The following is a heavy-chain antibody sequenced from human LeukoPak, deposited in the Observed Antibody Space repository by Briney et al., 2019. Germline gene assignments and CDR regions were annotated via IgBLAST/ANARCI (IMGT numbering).Heavy chain of an antibody. J-gene: IGHJ4*02. CDR1: GFTFSSYW. D-gene: IGHD3-10*01. Sequence: GGSLRLSCAASGFTFSSYWMSWVRQAPGKGLEWVANIKQGGSEKYYVDSVKGRFTISRDNAKNSLYLQMNSLRAEDTAVYYCARYGLLWFGEFSKHFDYWGKGTLVTVSS. V-gene: IGHV3-7*01. CDR2: IKQGGSEK. CDR3: ARYGLLWFGEFSKHFDY.